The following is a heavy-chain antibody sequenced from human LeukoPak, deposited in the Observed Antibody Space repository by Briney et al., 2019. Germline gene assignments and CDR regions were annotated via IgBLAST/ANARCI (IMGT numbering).Heavy chain of an antibody. CDR2: ISSSSSYI. D-gene: IGHD6-19*01. CDR3: AKDNRRHYTSGPNPDSLH. Sequence: TGGSLRLSCAASGFIFSSYSMSWVRQAPGKGLEWVSSISSSSSYIYYADSVKGRFTISRDNAKNSLYLQMNSLRVEDTAFYYCAKDNRRHYTSGPNPDSLHWGQGALVTVSS. J-gene: IGHJ4*02. V-gene: IGHV3-21*04. CDR1: GFIFSSYS.